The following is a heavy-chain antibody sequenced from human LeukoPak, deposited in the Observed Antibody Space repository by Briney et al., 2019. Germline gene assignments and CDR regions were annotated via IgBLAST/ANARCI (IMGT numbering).Heavy chain of an antibody. V-gene: IGHV4-59*01. CDR1: GGSISSYY. CDR3: AELGYCSGGSCSGNWFDP. Sequence: SETLSPTCTVSGGSISSYYWSWIRQPPGKGLEWMGYIYYSGSTKYNPSLKSRVTISVDTSKNQFSLKLSSVTAADTAVYYCAELGYCSGGSCSGNWFDPWGQGTLVTVSS. CDR2: IYYSGST. J-gene: IGHJ5*02. D-gene: IGHD2-15*01.